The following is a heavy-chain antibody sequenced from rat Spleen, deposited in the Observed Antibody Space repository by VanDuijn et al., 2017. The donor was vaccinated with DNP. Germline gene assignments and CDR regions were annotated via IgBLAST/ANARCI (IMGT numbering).Heavy chain of an antibody. D-gene: IGHD1-7*01. J-gene: IGHJ2*01. CDR2: IIYDGSRT. Sequence: EVQLVESGGGLVQPGRSLKLSCGASRFSFSDYNMAWVRQAPKKSLEWVATIIYDGSRTYYRDSVKGRFTISRGNADFTLYLQMDRLGSEDTATYYCATQKWRHTMGPLDYWGQGVMVTVSS. CDR3: ATQKWRHTMGPLDY. V-gene: IGHV5S10*01. CDR1: RFSFSDYN.